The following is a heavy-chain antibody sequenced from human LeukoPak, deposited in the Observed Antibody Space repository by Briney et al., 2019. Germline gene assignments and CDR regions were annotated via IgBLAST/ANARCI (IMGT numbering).Heavy chain of an antibody. J-gene: IGHJ4*02. CDR1: GFTFSSYN. CDR2: ISSSSSSSYI. CDR3: ARDLVGGWDDSSGYYYGYFDY. V-gene: IGHV3-21*01. Sequence: KPGGSLRLSCAASGFTFSSYNMNWVRQAPGKGLEWVSSISSSSSSSYIYYADSVKGRFTISRDNSKNTLYLQMNSLRAEDTAVYYCARDLVGGWDDSSGYYYGYFDYWGQGTLVTVSS. D-gene: IGHD3-22*01.